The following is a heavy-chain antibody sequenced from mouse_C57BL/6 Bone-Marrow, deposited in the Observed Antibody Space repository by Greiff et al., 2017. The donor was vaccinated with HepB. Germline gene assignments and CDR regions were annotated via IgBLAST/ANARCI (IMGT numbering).Heavy chain of an antibody. V-gene: IGHV1-85*01. CDR3: ARKGFTTVVATDWYFDV. Sequence: QVQLKQSGPELVKPGASVKLSCKASGYTFTSYDINWVKQRPGQGLEWIGWIYPRDGSTKYNEKFKGKATLTVDTSSSTAYMELHSLTSEDSAVYFCARKGFTTVVATDWYFDVWGTGTTVTVSS. D-gene: IGHD1-1*01. J-gene: IGHJ1*03. CDR1: GYTFTSYD. CDR2: IYPRDGST.